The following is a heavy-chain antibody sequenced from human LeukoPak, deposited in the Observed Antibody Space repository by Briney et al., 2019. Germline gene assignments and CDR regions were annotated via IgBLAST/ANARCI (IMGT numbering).Heavy chain of an antibody. D-gene: IGHD2-2*02. J-gene: IGHJ5*02. CDR1: GGTFSSYA. CDR3: ARETHCSSTSCYSLYWFDP. Sequence: GASVKVSCKASGGTFSSYAISWVRQAPGQGLEWMGGIIPIFGTANYAQKFQGRVTITADESTSTAYMELSSLRSEDTAVYYCARETHCSSTSCYSLYWFDPWGQGTLVTVSS. CDR2: IIPIFGTA. V-gene: IGHV1-69*13.